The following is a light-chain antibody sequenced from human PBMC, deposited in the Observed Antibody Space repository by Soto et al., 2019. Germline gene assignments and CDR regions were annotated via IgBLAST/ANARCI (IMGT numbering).Light chain of an antibody. J-gene: IGKJ1*01. V-gene: IGKV4-1*01. CDR1: QSVLYSSNTKNY. CDR2: WAS. Sequence: DIVMTQSPDSLAVSLGERATINCKSSQSVLYSSNTKNYLAWYQQKPGQPPKLLIYWASTRESGVPDRFSAGGSGTEFTLTISSLQADDVAVYYCQQYYRPWTFGQGTKVEIK. CDR3: QQYYRPWT.